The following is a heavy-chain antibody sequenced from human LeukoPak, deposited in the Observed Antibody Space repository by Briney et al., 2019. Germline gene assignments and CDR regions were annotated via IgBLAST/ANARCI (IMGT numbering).Heavy chain of an antibody. J-gene: IGHJ3*02. V-gene: IGHV3-23*01. Sequence: PGGSLRLSCAASGFTFSDYAMTWVRQGPGKGLEWVSSINKGGGSTDYADSVKGRFTISRDNSKNTLYLQMNSLRAEDTAVYYCARAGYYDSSGYLLTAFDIWGQGTMVTVSS. CDR1: GFTFSDYA. CDR2: INKGGGST. CDR3: ARAGYYDSSGYLLTAFDI. D-gene: IGHD3-22*01.